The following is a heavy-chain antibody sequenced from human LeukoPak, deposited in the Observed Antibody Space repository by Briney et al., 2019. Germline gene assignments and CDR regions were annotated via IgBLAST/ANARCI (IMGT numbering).Heavy chain of an antibody. CDR3: AATNSEYYCGRPFDY. CDR2: IYYSGST. D-gene: IGHD1-26*01. Sequence: SETLSLTCTVSGGSISSYYWSWIRQPPGKGLEWIGYIYYSGSTTYNPSLKSRVTISVDTSKTQFSRKLSSWTAADPAVYYGAATNSEYYCGRPFDYWGQGTLVTVSS. J-gene: IGHJ4*02. CDR1: GGSISSYY. V-gene: IGHV4-59*01.